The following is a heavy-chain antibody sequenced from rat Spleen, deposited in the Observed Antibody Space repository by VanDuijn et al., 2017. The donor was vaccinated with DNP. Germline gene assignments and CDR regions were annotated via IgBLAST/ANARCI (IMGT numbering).Heavy chain of an antibody. CDR2: INKDSSTI. J-gene: IGHJ2*01. CDR3: ARGHTTDSYTPMDA. D-gene: IGHD1-6*01. CDR1: GFNFNDYW. Sequence: EVKLVESGGGLVQPGRSLKLSCAASGFNFNDYWTGWVRQAPGKGLEWIGQINKDSSTISYSPSLKDKLTISRDSAQNTLYLQMSKLGSEDTATYYCARGHTTDSYTPMDAWGQGVMVTVSS. V-gene: IGHV4-2*01.